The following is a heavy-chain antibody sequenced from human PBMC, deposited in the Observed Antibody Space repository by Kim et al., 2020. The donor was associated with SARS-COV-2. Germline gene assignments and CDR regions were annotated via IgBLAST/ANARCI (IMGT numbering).Heavy chain of an antibody. CDR2: IYHSGST. V-gene: IGHV4-59*08. J-gene: IGHJ4*02. CDR3: ARHSLEDTSRFDF. CDR1: GASISPRY. Sequence: SETLSLTCSVSGASISPRYWSWLRQPPGKGLEWIGYIYHSGSTNYNPSLKSRVSLSVDKSKNQFSLTLTSVTAADTAVYICARHSLEDTSRFDFWGQGTL.